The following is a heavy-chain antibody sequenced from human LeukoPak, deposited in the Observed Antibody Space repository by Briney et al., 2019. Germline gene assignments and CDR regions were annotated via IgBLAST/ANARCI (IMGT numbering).Heavy chain of an antibody. CDR2: LFSSGST. V-gene: IGHV4-61*02. CDR1: GGSISSGSYY. J-gene: IGHJ3*02. D-gene: IGHD3-9*01. CDR3: ARNSGRFDSLVGAFDI. Sequence: SETLSLTCTVSGGSISSGSYYWNWIRQPAGKGLEWIGRLFSSGSTNYNPSLKSRVIITVDTSKNEFSLKLNSVTAADTAVYYCARNSGRFDSLVGAFDIWGQGTMVTVSS.